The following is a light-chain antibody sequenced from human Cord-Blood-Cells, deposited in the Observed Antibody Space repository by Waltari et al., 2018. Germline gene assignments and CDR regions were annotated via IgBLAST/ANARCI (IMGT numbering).Light chain of an antibody. Sequence: QSALTQPASVSGSPGQPITLSSTGTSSVVGGYNYVSWYQQHPGKAPKLMIYVVSNRPSGVSNRFSGSKSGNTASLTISGLQAEDEADYYCSSYTSSSTLVFGGGTKLTVL. J-gene: IGLJ3*02. CDR3: SSYTSSSTLV. V-gene: IGLV2-14*03. CDR1: SSVVGGYNY. CDR2: VVS.